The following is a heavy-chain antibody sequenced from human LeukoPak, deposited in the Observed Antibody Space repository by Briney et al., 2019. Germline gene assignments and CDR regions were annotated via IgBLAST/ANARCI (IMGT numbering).Heavy chain of an antibody. Sequence: GGSLRLSCAASGFTVSSNYMSWVRQAPGKGLEWVSVIYSGGSTYYADSVKGRFTISRDNSKNTLYLQMNSLRAEDTAVYYCARELRSTNWFAFDYWGQGSLVTVSS. D-gene: IGHD6-13*01. CDR3: ARELRSTNWFAFDY. CDR1: GFTVSSNY. V-gene: IGHV3-53*01. CDR2: IYSGGST. J-gene: IGHJ4*02.